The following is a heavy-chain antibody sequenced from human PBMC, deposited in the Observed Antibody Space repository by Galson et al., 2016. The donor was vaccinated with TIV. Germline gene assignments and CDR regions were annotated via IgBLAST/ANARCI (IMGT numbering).Heavy chain of an antibody. CDR1: GFTFSDYT. D-gene: IGHD3-16*02. CDR3: ASSISYHHLVNWFDP. V-gene: IGHV3-21*01. Sequence: SLRLSCAASGFTFSDYTMTWVRQAPGKGPEWVSSVSPGSSYIYYADYMKGRFTVSRDNAKNPLYLQMNSLRTVDTAMYYCASSISYHHLVNWFDPWGQGTLLTVSS. CDR2: VSPGSSYI. J-gene: IGHJ5*02.